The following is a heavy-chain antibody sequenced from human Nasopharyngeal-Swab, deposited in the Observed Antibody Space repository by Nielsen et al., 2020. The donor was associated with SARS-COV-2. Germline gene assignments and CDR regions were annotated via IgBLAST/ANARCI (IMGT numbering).Heavy chain of an antibody. Sequence: GESLKISCAASGFTFRNFGMHWVRQAPGKGLEWVADIWYDGSNQYYADSVKGRFTVSRDKSKNTLYLQMNSLKAEDTAVYFCVRDRLGYCSGGSCTNWYFDLWGRGTLLTVSS. J-gene: IGHJ2*01. V-gene: IGHV3-33*01. CDR3: VRDRLGYCSGGSCTNWYFDL. CDR1: GFTFRNFG. CDR2: IWYDGSNQ. D-gene: IGHD2-15*01.